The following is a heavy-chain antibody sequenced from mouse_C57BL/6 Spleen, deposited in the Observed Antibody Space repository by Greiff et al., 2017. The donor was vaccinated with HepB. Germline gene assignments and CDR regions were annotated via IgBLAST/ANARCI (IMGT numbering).Heavy chain of an antibody. D-gene: IGHD1-1*01. V-gene: IGHV1-59*01. Sequence: VQLQQSGAELVRPGTSVKLSCKASGYTFTSYWMHWVKQRPGQGLEWIGVIDPSDSYTNYNQKFKGKATLTVDTSSSTAYMQLSSLTSEDSAVYYCARWVYYYGSIDCWGEGTTLTVSS. CDR3: ARWVYYYGSIDC. J-gene: IGHJ2*01. CDR2: IDPSDSYT. CDR1: GYTFTSYW.